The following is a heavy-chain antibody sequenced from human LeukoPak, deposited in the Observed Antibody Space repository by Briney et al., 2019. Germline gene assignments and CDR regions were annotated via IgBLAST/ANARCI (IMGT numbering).Heavy chain of an antibody. CDR2: IFYVGST. CDR3: ARDYDDSRGEAFDI. CDR1: GDSIGSHY. Sequence: PSETLSLTCTVSGDSIGSHYWSWIRQPPGKGLEWIGYIFYVGSTNYNPSLKSRVTISVDTSKNQFSLKLNSVTAADTAVYYCARDYDDSRGEAFDIWGQGTMVTVSS. D-gene: IGHD3-22*01. J-gene: IGHJ3*02. V-gene: IGHV4-59*11.